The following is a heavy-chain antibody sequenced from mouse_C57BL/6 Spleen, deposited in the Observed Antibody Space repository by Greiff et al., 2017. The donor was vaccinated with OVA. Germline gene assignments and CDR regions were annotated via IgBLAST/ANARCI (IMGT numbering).Heavy chain of an antibody. CDR1: GYAFSSSW. V-gene: IGHV1-82*01. CDR2: IYPGDGDT. CDR3: ARSSIYWYFDV. D-gene: IGHD2-10*02. Sequence: QVQLQQSGPELVKPGASVKISCKASGYAFSSSWMNWVKQRPGKGLEWIGRIYPGDGDTNYNGKFKGKATLTADKSSSTAYMQLSSLTSEDSAVYFCARSSIYWYFDVWGTGTTVTVSS. J-gene: IGHJ1*03.